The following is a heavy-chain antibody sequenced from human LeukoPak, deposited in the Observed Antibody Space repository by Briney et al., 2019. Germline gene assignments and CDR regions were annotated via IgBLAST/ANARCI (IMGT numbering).Heavy chain of an antibody. CDR3: AKAVSHSYFDF. D-gene: IGHD6-19*01. J-gene: IGHJ4*02. Sequence: GGSLRLSCAASGFTFSSYDMHWVRQAPGKGLEWVTVIWYDGSNKYYADSVKGRFTISRDNSKNTLYLQMNSLRAEDTALYFCAKAVSHSYFDFWGQGTLVTVSA. CDR1: GFTFSSYD. CDR2: IWYDGSNK. V-gene: IGHV3-33*06.